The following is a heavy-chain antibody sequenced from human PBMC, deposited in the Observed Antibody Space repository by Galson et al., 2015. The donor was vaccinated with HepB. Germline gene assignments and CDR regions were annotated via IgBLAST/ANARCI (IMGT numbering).Heavy chain of an antibody. CDR3: AKEHNGGHSGFEM. CDR2: IRASGGGA. CDR1: GFIFDNYA. D-gene: IGHD3-16*01. Sequence: SLRLSCAASGFIFDNYAMNWVRQAPAKGLEWVSGIRASGGGANYADAVKGRFIISRDNSKNTLYLEMNSLGVEDTAVYYCAKEHNGGHSGFEMWGQGTMVTVSP. J-gene: IGHJ3*02. V-gene: IGHV3-23*01.